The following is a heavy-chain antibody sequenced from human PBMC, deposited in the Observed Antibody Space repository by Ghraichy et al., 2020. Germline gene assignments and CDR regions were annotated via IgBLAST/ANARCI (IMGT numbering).Heavy chain of an antibody. CDR1: GDSVSSKSAA. D-gene: IGHD3-22*01. Sequence: SQTLSLTCVISGDSVSSKSAAWTWFRQSPSRGLEWLGRTYYRSKWNNDYAVSVRSRITINPDTSKNQFSLQLTSVTPEDTALYSCARDGNYDSVGYSRGFDYWGQGTLVTVSS. V-gene: IGHV6-1*01. CDR2: TYYRSKWNN. CDR3: ARDGNYDSVGYSRGFDY. J-gene: IGHJ4*02.